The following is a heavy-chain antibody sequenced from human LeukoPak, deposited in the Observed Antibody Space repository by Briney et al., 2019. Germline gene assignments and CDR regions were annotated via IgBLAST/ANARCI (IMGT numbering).Heavy chain of an antibody. J-gene: IGHJ3*02. CDR1: GVSFNNYG. CDR2: IWYDGTIK. V-gene: IGHV3-33*01. CDR3: ARGRFGELSVATFDI. Sequence: PGRSLRLSCAASGVSFNNYGMHWVRQAPGKGLEWVALIWYDGTIKYYADSVKGRFTLSRDNSKNILYLQMYSLRAEETEGYYCARGRFGELSVATFDIWGQGTMVTVSS. D-gene: IGHD3-10*01.